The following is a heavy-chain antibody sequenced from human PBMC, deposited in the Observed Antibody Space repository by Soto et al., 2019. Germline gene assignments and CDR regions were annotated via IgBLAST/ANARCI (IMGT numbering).Heavy chain of an antibody. V-gene: IGHV3-7*03. CDR1: GFTLSNEW. J-gene: IGHJ3*02. D-gene: IGHD3-22*01. CDR2: IKYDGSEK. Sequence: GGSLRLSCAGSGFTLSNEWMTWVRQAPGKGLEWVANIKYDGSEKYYVDSVKGRFTISRDNAKNSLYLQMNSLRVEDTALYYCARDVDDSSGYYDDAFDIWGQETMVTVSS. CDR3: ARDVDDSSGYYDDAFDI.